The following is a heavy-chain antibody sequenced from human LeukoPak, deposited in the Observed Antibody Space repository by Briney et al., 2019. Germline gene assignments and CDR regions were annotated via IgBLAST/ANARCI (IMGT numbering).Heavy chain of an antibody. CDR2: ISSNINYI. Sequence: GGSLRLSCAASGFTFSSHAMNWVRQAPGKGLEGVSSISSNINYIHYADSVKGRFTISRDNAKNSLYLQMNSLRAEDTAVYYCARRNSGYGGSWYFNDYWGQGTLVTVSS. J-gene: IGHJ4*02. CDR3: ARRNSGYGGSWYFNDY. V-gene: IGHV3-21*01. CDR1: GFTFSSHA. D-gene: IGHD6-13*01.